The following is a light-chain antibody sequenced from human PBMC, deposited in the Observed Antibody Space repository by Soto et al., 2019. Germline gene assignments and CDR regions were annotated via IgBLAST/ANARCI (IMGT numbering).Light chain of an antibody. CDR3: CSFVDSDNVL. J-gene: IGLJ3*02. V-gene: IGLV2-11*01. CDR1: SSDVGSYKY. CDR2: DVN. Sequence: QSALTQPRSVSGSPGQSVTISCTGTSSDVGSYKYVSWYQHHPGKAPKLMIFDVNKRPSGVPDRFSGSNSGNAASLTISGLQPEDEADYFCCSFVDSDNVLFGGGTKVTVL.